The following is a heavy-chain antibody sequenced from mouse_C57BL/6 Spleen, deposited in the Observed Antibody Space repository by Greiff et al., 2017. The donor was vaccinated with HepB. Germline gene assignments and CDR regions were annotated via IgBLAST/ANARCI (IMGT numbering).Heavy chain of an antibody. J-gene: IGHJ4*01. D-gene: IGHD2-5*01. V-gene: IGHV5-9*01. CDR2: ISGGGGNT. CDR1: GFTFSSYT. Sequence: EVKLQESGGGLVKPGGSLKLSCAASGFTFSSYTMSWVRQTPEKRLEWVATISGGGGNTYYPDSVKGRFTISRDNAKNTLYLQMSSLRSEDTALYYCARERAYSNYGYAMDYWGQGTSVTVSS. CDR3: ARERAYSNYGYAMDY.